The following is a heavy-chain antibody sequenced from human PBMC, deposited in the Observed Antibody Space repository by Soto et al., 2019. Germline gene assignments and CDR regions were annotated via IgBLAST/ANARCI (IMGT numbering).Heavy chain of an antibody. CDR1: GGTFSSYA. Sequence: SVKVSCKASGGTFSSYAISWVRQAPGQGLEWMGGIIPIFGTANYAQKFQGRVTITADESTSTAYMELSSLRSEDTAVYYCAISAAAGTSPNSVYNWFDPWGQGTLVTVSS. D-gene: IGHD6-13*01. CDR3: AISAAAGTSPNSVYNWFDP. V-gene: IGHV1-69*13. J-gene: IGHJ5*02. CDR2: IIPIFGTA.